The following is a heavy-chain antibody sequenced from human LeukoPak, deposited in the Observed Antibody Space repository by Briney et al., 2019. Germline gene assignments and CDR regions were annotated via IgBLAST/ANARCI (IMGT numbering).Heavy chain of an antibody. Sequence: SETLSLTCTVSGGSISSYYWSWIRQPPGKGLEWIGNIYYSGSTNYNPSLKSRVTISVDTSKNQFSLKLSSVTAADTAVYYCARGRAGWYFDLWGRGTLVTVSS. CDR2: IYYSGST. V-gene: IGHV4-59*01. J-gene: IGHJ2*01. CDR1: GGSISSYY. CDR3: ARGRAGWYFDL. D-gene: IGHD3-10*01.